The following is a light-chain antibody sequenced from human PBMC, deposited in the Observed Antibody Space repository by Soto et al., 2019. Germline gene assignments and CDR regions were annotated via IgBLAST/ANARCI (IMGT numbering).Light chain of an antibody. CDR3: QQYNNWPPWT. J-gene: IGKJ1*01. V-gene: IGKV3-15*01. CDR1: QNINSN. CDR2: GAS. Sequence: EIVMTQSPATLSLSPGERATLSCRASQNINSNLAWYQQRPGQAPRLLIHGASTRATDIPARFSGSGSGTEFTLTISSLQSEDFAVYYCQQYNNWPPWTFGQGTKVEIK.